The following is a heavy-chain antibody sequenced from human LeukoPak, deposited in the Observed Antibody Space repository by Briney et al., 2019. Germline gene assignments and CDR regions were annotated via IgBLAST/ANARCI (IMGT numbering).Heavy chain of an antibody. CDR2: FDPEDGET. V-gene: IGHV1-24*01. J-gene: IGHJ4*02. CDR1: GYTLTELS. Sequence: ASVKVSCKVSGYTLTELSMHWVRQAPGKGLEWMGSFDPEDGETIYAQKFQGRVTMTEDTSTDTAYMELSRLRSEDTAVYYCATDLFMITSADYWGQGTLVTVSS. CDR3: ATDLFMITSADY. D-gene: IGHD3-16*01.